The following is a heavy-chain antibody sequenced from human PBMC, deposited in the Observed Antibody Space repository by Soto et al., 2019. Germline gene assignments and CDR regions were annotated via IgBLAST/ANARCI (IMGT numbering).Heavy chain of an antibody. V-gene: IGHV1-69*01. J-gene: IGHJ6*02. CDR1: GDTFSSYA. CDR2: IIPIFGTA. CDR3: ARVKDTREPSSGGMDV. Sequence: SVKVSCKASGDTFSSYAIIWVRQTPGQGLEWMGGIIPIFGTANYAQKFQGRVTITADESTSTAYMELSSLRSEDTAVYYCARVKDTREPSSGGMDVWGQGTTVTVSS. D-gene: IGHD5-18*01.